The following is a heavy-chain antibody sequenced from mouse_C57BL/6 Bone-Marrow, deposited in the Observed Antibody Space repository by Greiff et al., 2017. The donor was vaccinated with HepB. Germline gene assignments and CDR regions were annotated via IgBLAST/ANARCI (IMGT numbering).Heavy chain of an antibody. J-gene: IGHJ2*01. V-gene: IGHV5-9*01. CDR1: GFTFSSYT. Sequence: EVKVVESGGGLVKPGGSLKLSCAASGFTFSSYTMSWVRQTPEKRLEWVATISGGGGNTNYPDSVKGRFTISRDNAKNTLYLQMSSLRSEDTALYYCARDGYYPYYFDYWGQGTTLTVSS. CDR2: ISGGGGNT. D-gene: IGHD2-3*01. CDR3: ARDGYYPYYFDY.